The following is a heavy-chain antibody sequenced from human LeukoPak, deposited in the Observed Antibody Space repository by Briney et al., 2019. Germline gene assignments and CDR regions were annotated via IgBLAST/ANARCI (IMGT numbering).Heavy chain of an antibody. V-gene: IGHV1-69*13. J-gene: IGHJ5*02. CDR2: IIPIFGTA. CDR3: ARAINWNDVANWFDP. Sequence: SVKVSCKAFGGTFSSYAISWVRQAPGQGLEWMGGIIPIFGTANYAQKFQGRVTITADESTSTAYMELSSLRSEDTAVYYCARAINWNDVANWFDPWGQGTLVTVSS. CDR1: GGTFSSYA. D-gene: IGHD1-20*01.